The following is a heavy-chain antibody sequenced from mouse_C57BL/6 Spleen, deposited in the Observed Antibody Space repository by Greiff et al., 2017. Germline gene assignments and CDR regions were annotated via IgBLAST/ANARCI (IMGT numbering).Heavy chain of an antibody. CDR3: ARGGYYGSSPFDY. J-gene: IGHJ2*01. Sequence: EVQRVESGGGLVKPGGSLKLSCAASGFTFSDYGMHWVRQAPEKGLECVAYISSGSSTISYADTVKGRFTISRDNAKNTLFLQMTSLRSEDTAMYYCARGGYYGSSPFDYWGQGTTLTVSS. V-gene: IGHV5-17*01. D-gene: IGHD1-1*01. CDR1: GFTFSDYG. CDR2: ISSGSSTI.